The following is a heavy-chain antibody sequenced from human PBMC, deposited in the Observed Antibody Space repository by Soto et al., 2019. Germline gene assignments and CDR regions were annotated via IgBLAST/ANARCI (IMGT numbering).Heavy chain of an antibody. V-gene: IGHV3-15*01. CDR3: STGSWCFGEY. Sequence: EVQLVESGGGLVIPGGSLRLSCAASGVTFSNVWVTWVRQAPGRGLEWVGRIKSDADGGTIDYAAPVRGRVTISRDDVRNTVSLQMNSLESEDTAVYHWSTGSWCFGEYWGRGSRVTVSS. J-gene: IGHJ4*02. CDR1: GVTFSNVW. CDR2: IKSDADGGTI. D-gene: IGHD3-10*01.